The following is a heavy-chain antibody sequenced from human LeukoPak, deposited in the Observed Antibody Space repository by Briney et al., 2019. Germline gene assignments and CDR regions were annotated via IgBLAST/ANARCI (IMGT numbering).Heavy chain of an antibody. CDR1: GYTFTSYY. CDR2: INPSGGST. D-gene: IGHD3-9*01. V-gene: IGHV1-46*01. Sequence: ASVKVSCKASGYTFTSYYMHWVRQAPGQGLEWMGIINPSGGSTSYAQKFQGRVTMTRDTSTSTVYMELSSLRSEDTAVYYCAREQVDHDILTGYFRAGAFDIWGQGTMVTVSS. J-gene: IGHJ3*02. CDR3: AREQVDHDILTGYFRAGAFDI.